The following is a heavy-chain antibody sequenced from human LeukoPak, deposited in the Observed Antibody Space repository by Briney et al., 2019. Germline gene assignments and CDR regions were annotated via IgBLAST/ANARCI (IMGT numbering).Heavy chain of an antibody. V-gene: IGHV3-7*01. CDR2: IKQDGSEK. Sequence: PGGSLRLSCAASGFTFSSYWMSWVRQAPGKGLEWVANIKQDGSEKHYVDSVKGRFTISRDNAKNSLYLQMNSLRAEDTAVYYCARADGDYYYYYYMDVWGKGTTVTVSS. CDR1: GFTFSSYW. CDR3: ARADGDYYYYYYMDV. J-gene: IGHJ6*03. D-gene: IGHD4-17*01.